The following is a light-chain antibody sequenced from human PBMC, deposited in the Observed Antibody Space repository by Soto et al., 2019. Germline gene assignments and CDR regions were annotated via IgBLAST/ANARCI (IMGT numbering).Light chain of an antibody. Sequence: DIQMTQSPSSLSASVGDRVTITCRASQTISNYLNWYQQKPGKAPKVLIYVASSLQSGVPSRVSGSGSGTDFTLTISSLPPEDFATYYCQQTYSIPRTFGHGTKVEIK. CDR1: QTISNY. CDR2: VAS. CDR3: QQTYSIPRT. V-gene: IGKV1-39*01. J-gene: IGKJ1*01.